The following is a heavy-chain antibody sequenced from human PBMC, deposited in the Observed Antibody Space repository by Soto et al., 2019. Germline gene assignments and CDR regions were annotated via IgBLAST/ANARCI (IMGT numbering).Heavy chain of an antibody. J-gene: IGHJ4*02. CDR2: ISYDGSNE. D-gene: IGHD6-13*01. V-gene: IGHV3-30*18. CDR1: GFTFSNYG. Sequence: PGGSLRLSCAASGFTFSNYGMHWVRQALGKGLEWVAVISYDGSNEYYVDSVKGRFTISRDNSKNTLYLQMNSLGAEDTAVYYCAKVVHSSTWYRYFDYWGQGTLVTVSS. CDR3: AKVVHSSTWYRYFDY.